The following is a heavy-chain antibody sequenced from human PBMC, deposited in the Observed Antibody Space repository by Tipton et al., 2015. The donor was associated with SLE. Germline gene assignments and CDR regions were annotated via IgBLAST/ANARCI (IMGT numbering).Heavy chain of an antibody. D-gene: IGHD3-9*01. CDR3: ARATNWLLFY. V-gene: IGHV4-4*07. CDR1: GGSISGFY. Sequence: TLSLTCTVSGGSISGFYWSWIRQPDGKGLEWIGRIYSSGSPNYNPSLKSRVTMSVDTSKNQFSLKLSSVTAADTAVYYCARATNWLLFYWGQGTLVTVSS. CDR2: IYSSGSP. J-gene: IGHJ4*02.